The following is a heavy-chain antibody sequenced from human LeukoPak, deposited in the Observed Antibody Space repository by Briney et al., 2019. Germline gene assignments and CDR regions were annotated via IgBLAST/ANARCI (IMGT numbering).Heavy chain of an antibody. J-gene: IGHJ4*02. V-gene: IGHV3-11*04. CDR2: IGSSGSTI. CDR1: GFTFSDYY. CDR3: ARAGVDTSGYYYQGFDY. D-gene: IGHD3-3*01. Sequence: GGSLRLSCAASGFTFSDYYMSWIRQAPGKGLEWVSYIGSSGSTIYYAASVKGRFTISRDNAKNSLYLQVNSLTAEDTAVYYCARAGVDTSGYYYQGFDYWGQGTLVTVSS.